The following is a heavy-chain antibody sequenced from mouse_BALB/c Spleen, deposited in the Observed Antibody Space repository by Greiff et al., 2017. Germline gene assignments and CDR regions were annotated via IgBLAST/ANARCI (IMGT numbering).Heavy chain of an antibody. CDR1: GFSLTSYG. V-gene: IGHV2-2*02. J-gene: IGHJ4*01. CDR3: ARTVVPSYAMDY. D-gene: IGHD1-1*01. Sequence: VHLVESGPGLVQPSQSLSITCTVSGFSLTSYGVHWVRQSPGKGLEWLGVIWSGGSTDYNAAFISRLSISKDNSKSQVFFKMNSLQANDTAIYYCARTVVPSYAMDYWGQGTSVTVSS. CDR2: IWSGGST.